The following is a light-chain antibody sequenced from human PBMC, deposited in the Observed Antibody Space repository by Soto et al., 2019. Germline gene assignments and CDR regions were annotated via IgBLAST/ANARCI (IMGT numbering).Light chain of an antibody. CDR2: GAS. CDR1: QSVSSY. CDR3: QQYGSSPT. V-gene: IGKV3-20*01. Sequence: EIVMTQSPATLSVSPGERATLSCRASQSVSSYLAWYQQKPGQAPRLLIYGASSRATGIPDRFSGSGSGTDFTLTISRLEPEDFAVYYCQQYGSSPTFGQRTRLEIK. J-gene: IGKJ5*01.